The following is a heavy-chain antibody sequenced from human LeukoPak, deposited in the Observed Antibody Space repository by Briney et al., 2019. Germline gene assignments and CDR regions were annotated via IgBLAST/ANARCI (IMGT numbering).Heavy chain of an antibody. CDR2: IYYTGST. V-gene: IGHV4-59*08. CDR3: ARQVDSGSYRYYFDY. D-gene: IGHD1-26*01. J-gene: IGHJ4*02. CDR1: GVSISSYY. Sequence: PSETLSLTCTVSGVSISSYYWSWIRQPPGKGLEWIGYIYYTGSTNYNPSLKSRVTISVDTSKNQFSLKLSSVTAADMAVYYCARQVDSGSYRYYFDYWGQGTLVTVSS.